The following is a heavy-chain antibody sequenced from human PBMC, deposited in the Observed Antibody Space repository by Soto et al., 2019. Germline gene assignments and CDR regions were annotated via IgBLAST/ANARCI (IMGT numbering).Heavy chain of an antibody. D-gene: IGHD2-2*01. CDR1: GGSFSGYY. V-gene: IGHV4-34*01. Sequence: TLSLTCAVYGGSFSGYYWSWIRQPPGKGLEWIGEINHIGSTDYNPSLKSRVTISVDTSKNQFSLKLSSVSAADTALYYCARCSLVVVPAPGFDPWGRGALVTVSS. J-gene: IGHJ5*02. CDR3: ARCSLVVVPAPGFDP. CDR2: INHIGST.